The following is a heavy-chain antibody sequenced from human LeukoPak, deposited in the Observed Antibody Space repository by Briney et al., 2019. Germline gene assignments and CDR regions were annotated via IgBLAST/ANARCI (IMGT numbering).Heavy chain of an antibody. J-gene: IGHJ4*02. V-gene: IGHV3-30*02. CDR1: GFTFSNYG. CDR3: ARGAWSSSPFDY. D-gene: IGHD6-6*01. Sequence: GGSLRLSCAASGFTFSNYGMQWVRQAPGKGLEWVAFIRYDGSNKYHADSVKGRFTISRDNSKNTVYLQMNSLRIEDTAVYYCARGAWSSSPFDYWGQGTLVTVSS. CDR2: IRYDGSNK.